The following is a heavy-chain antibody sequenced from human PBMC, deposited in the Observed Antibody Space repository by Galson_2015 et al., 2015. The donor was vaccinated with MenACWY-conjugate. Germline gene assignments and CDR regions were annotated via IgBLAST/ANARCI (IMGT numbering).Heavy chain of an antibody. Sequence: SVKVSCKVSGYTLTELSMHWVRQAPGKGLEWMGGFDPEDGETIYAQKLQGRVTMTEDTSTDTAYMELSSLRSEDTAVYYCATVGPLYYDSSGYIFWGQGTLVTVSS. V-gene: IGHV1-24*01. D-gene: IGHD3-22*01. CDR1: GYTLTELS. J-gene: IGHJ4*02. CDR3: ATVGPLYYDSSGYIF. CDR2: FDPEDGET.